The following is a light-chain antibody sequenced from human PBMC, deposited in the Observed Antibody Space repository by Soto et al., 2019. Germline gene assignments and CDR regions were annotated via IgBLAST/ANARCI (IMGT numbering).Light chain of an antibody. Sequence: QSALTQPASVSGSPGQSITISCTGTSSDVGGYNYVSWYQQHPGKATKLMIYGVTNRPSGVSHRFAVSKSGNTASLTNSRFQSEAEAHYYSSSYTSSTTLSVAFGVVTKLTVL. CDR1: SSDVGGYNY. CDR2: GVT. V-gene: IGLV2-14*01. J-gene: IGLJ2*01. CDR3: SSYTSSTTLSVA.